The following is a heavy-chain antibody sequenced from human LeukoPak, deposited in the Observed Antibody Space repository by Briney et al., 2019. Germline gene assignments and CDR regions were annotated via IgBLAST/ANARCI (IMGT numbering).Heavy chain of an antibody. J-gene: IGHJ4*02. Sequence: PGGSLRLSCAASGFTFSSYGMHWVRQAPGKGLEWVAVIWYDGSNKYYADSVKGRFTISRDNSKNTLYLQMNSLRAEDTAVYYCARDGYYGSGSLDYWGQGTLVTVSS. CDR1: GFTFSSYG. CDR2: IWYDGSNK. CDR3: ARDGYYGSGSLDY. V-gene: IGHV3-33*01. D-gene: IGHD3-10*01.